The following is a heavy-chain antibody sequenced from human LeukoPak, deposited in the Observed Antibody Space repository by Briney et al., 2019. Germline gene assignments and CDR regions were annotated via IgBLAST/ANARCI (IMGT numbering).Heavy chain of an antibody. V-gene: IGHV6-1*01. CDR2: IYYRSQWYG. CDR1: GDSVSRNDAG. CDR3: ARGPDNSSGWWNNWFDP. D-gene: IGHD6-19*01. J-gene: IGHJ5*02. Sequence: SQTLSLTCAISGDSVSRNDAGWNWIRQSPWRGLEWLGRIYYRSQWYGDDAPSVKGRITINPDTAKNQFSLQLNSVTPEDTAVYYCARGPDNSSGWWNNWFDPWGQGTLVTVSS.